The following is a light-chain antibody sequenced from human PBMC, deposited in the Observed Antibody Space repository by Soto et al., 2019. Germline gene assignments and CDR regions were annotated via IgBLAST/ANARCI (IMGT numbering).Light chain of an antibody. CDR1: QNISSW. Sequence: DIQMTQSPSSVSASVGDRVTITCRASQNISSWLAWYQQKPGKAPTLLIYAASNLQRGVPSRFSGSGSGTDFTLTISNLQPEDFATYYCQQCNSPYTFGQGTKLEIK. CDR2: AAS. V-gene: IGKV1-12*01. J-gene: IGKJ2*01. CDR3: QQCNSPYT.